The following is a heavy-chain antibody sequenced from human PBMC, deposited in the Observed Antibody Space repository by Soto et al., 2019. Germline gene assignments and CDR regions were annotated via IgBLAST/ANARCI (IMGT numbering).Heavy chain of an antibody. CDR1: GYTFTSYG. D-gene: IGHD2-2*01. CDR3: ARDPDIVVVPTARSGMDA. Sequence: ASVKVSCKASGYTFTSYGISWVRQAPGQGLEWMGWISAYNGNTNYAQNLRGRVYMTTDTSTTTAYVELRSLRSDDTAVYYCARDPDIVVVPTARSGMDAWGQGTTVTVSS. V-gene: IGHV1-18*01. CDR2: ISAYNGNT. J-gene: IGHJ6*02.